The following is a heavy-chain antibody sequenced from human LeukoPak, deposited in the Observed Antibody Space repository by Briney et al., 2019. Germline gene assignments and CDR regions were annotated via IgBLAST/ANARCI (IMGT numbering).Heavy chain of an antibody. CDR2: ISAYNGNT. V-gene: IGHV1-18*01. J-gene: IGHJ4*02. D-gene: IGHD3-10*01. CDR1: GYTFTSYG. Sequence: ASVKVSRKASGYTFTSYGISWVRQAPGQGLEWVGWISAYNGNTNYAQKLQGRVTMTTDTSTSTAYMELRSLRSDDTAVYYCAGAPYGSGSYYAQLDYWGQGTLVTVSS. CDR3: AGAPYGSGSYYAQLDY.